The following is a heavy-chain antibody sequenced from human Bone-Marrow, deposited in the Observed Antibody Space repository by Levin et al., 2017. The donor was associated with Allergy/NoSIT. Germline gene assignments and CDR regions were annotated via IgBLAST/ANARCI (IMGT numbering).Heavy chain of an antibody. CDR3: ARGLVRFSEWPTYYFDF. D-gene: IGHD3-3*01. Sequence: KLGESLKISCKASGGTLNSFAISWVRQAPGQGLEWMGQIIPMYDTPTYARKFQGRLTITADESSSTVYMELSSLTSEDTALYYCARGLVRFSEWPTYYFDFWDQGTLVTVSS. CDR1: GGTLNSFA. CDR2: IIPMYDTP. J-gene: IGHJ4*02. V-gene: IGHV1-69*01.